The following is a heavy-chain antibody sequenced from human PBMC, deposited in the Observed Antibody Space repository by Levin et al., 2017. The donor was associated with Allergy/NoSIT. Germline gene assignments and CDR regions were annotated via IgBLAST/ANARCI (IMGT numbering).Heavy chain of an antibody. J-gene: IGHJ4*02. D-gene: IGHD1-1*01. V-gene: IGHV3-7*01. CDR3: ADFDWT. Sequence: GESLKISCAASGFTFRNSWMTWVRQAPGKGLECVATIQPDGSEKYYVDSVKGRFTISRDNAKNSLYLQMNYLRVEDTAVYYCADFDWTWGQGTPVTVSS. CDR1: GFTFRNSW. CDR2: IQPDGSEK.